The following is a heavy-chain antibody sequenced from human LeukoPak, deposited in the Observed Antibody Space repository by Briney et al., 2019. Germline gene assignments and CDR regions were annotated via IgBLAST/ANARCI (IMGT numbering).Heavy chain of an antibody. CDR2: IKQDGSEK. CDR3: ARALLGDSGAYYRGSYFDY. Sequence: GGSLRLSCAASGFTFSSYWMSWVRQAPGKGLEWVANIKQDGSEKYYVDSVKGRFTISRDNAKNSLYLQMNSLRAEDTALYYCARALLGDSGAYYRGSYFDYWGQGTLVTVSS. V-gene: IGHV3-7*01. J-gene: IGHJ4*02. CDR1: GFTFSSYW. D-gene: IGHD1-26*01.